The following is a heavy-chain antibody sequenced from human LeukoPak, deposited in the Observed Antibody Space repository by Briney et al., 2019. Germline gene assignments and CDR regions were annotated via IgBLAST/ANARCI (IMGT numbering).Heavy chain of an antibody. CDR2: IYYSDNT. CDR1: GGSITGGGYY. Sequence: SETLSFTCTVSGGSITGGGYYWSWIRQHPGKGLEWIGYIYYSDNTYYNPSLKSRVTISADTSKNQFSLKLNSVTAADTAVYYCARARGDSSRLDYWGQGTLVTVSS. V-gene: IGHV4-31*03. CDR3: ARARGDSSRLDY. D-gene: IGHD4-17*01. J-gene: IGHJ4*02.